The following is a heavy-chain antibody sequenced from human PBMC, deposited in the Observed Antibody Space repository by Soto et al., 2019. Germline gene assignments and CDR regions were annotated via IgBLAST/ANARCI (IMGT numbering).Heavy chain of an antibody. CDR3: AKVLNPARPYSFDY. Sequence: EVQLLESVGDLVQPGGSLRLSCAASGFTFSSYAMSWVRQAPGKGLEWVSGISGSGGTTYYADSVKGRFTISRDNSKNTLYLQMNSLRADDTAVYYCAKVLNPARPYSFDYWGQGTLVTVSS. J-gene: IGHJ4*02. D-gene: IGHD6-6*01. CDR1: GFTFSSYA. CDR2: ISGSGGTT. V-gene: IGHV3-23*01.